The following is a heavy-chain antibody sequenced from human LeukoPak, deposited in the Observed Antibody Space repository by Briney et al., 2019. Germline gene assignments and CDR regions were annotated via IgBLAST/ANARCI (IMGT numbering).Heavy chain of an antibody. CDR2: IRYDGSNK. V-gene: IGHV3-30*02. CDR1: GFTFSSYG. J-gene: IGHJ4*02. Sequence: PGGSLRLSCAASGFTFSSYGMHWVRQAPGKGLEWVAFIRYDGSNKYYADSVKGRFTISRDNAKNSLYLQMNSLRAEDTAVYYCARGGVYSSRGIDYWGQGTLVTVSS. CDR3: ARGGVYSSRGIDY. D-gene: IGHD6-13*01.